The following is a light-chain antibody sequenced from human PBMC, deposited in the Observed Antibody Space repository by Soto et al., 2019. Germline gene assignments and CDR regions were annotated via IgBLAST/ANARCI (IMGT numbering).Light chain of an antibody. J-gene: IGLJ1*01. CDR3: SSYTSSSTYV. CDR2: DVS. CDR1: STDIGRYNY. Sequence: HSVLTQPASVSGSPGQSITISCTGTSTDIGRYNYVSWHQQHPGKAPKLMIYDVSNRPSGVSNRFSGSKSGNTASLTISGLQAEDEADYYCSSYTSSSTYVFGTGTKVTVL. V-gene: IGLV2-14*03.